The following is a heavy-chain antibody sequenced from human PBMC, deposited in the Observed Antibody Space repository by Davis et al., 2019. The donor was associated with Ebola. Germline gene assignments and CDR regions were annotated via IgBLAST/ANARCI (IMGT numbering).Heavy chain of an antibody. Sequence: GESLKISCAASGFTVSSNYMSWVRQAPGKGLEWVSYISSSSSTIYYADSVKGRFTISRDNAKNSLYLQMNSLRDEDTAVYYCARDLSRYSGRQGYWGQGTLVTVSS. V-gene: IGHV3-48*02. D-gene: IGHD1-26*01. J-gene: IGHJ4*02. CDR3: ARDLSRYSGRQGY. CDR1: GFTVSSNY. CDR2: ISSSSSTI.